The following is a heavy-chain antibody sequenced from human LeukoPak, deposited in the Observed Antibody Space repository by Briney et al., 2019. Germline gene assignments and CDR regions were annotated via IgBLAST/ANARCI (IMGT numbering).Heavy chain of an antibody. CDR1: GFTFSSYG. CDR2: ISYDGSNK. D-gene: IGHD2-8*01. CDR3: AKGGRYCTNCALDY. J-gene: IGHJ4*02. Sequence: GGSLTLSCAASGFTFSSYGMHWVRQAPGKGLEWVAVISYDGSNKYYADSVKGRFTISRDNSKNTLYLQMNSLRAEDTAVYYCAKGGRYCTNCALDYWGQGTLVTVSS. V-gene: IGHV3-30*18.